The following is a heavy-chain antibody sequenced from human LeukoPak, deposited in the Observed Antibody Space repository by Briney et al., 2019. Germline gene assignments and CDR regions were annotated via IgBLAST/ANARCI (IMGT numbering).Heavy chain of an antibody. CDR2: ISSSGSTI. V-gene: IGHV3-11*01. J-gene: IGHJ3*02. Sequence: GGSLRLSCAASGFTFSDYYMSWIRQAPGKGLEWVSYISSSGSTIYYADSVMGRFTISRDNAKNSLYLQMNSLRAEDTAVYYCARGARDGYKTDAFDIWGQGTMVTVSS. CDR1: GFTFSDYY. CDR3: ARGARDGYKTDAFDI. D-gene: IGHD5-24*01.